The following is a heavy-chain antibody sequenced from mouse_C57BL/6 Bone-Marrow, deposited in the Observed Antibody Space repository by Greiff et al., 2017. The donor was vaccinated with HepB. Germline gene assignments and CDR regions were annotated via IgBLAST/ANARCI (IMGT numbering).Heavy chain of an antibody. CDR2: FYPGSGSI. V-gene: IGHV1-62-2*01. CDR3: AKYEGITTALYFDY. CDR1: GYTLTEYT. D-gene: IGHD1-2*01. Sequence: VQLQQSGAELVKPGASVKLSCKASGYTLTEYTIHWVKQRSGQGLEWIGWFYPGSGSIKYNEKFKDKATLTADKSSHTVYMELSRLTSGDTAVYFCAKYEGITTALYFDYGGQGNTLTVSA. J-gene: IGHJ2*01.